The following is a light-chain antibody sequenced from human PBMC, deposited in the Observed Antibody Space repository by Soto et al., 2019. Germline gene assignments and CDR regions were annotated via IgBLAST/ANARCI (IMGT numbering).Light chain of an antibody. Sequence: IVLTQSQCTLSVSPGGRSTVSCRASQSFSSNLAWYQQKPGQAPRLLIFGASTRATGIPARFSGSGSGTEFTLTISSLQSEDFAVYYCQQYNNWWTFGQGTKV. CDR3: QQYNNWWT. J-gene: IGKJ1*01. V-gene: IGKV3-15*01. CDR2: GAS. CDR1: QSFSSN.